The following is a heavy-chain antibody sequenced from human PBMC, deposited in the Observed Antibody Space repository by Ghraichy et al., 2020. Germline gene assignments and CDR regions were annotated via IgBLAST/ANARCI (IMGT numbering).Heavy chain of an antibody. D-gene: IGHD1-26*01. CDR2: ISSSGSYI. V-gene: IGHV3-21*01. Sequence: GGSLRLSCAASGFTFSSYSMNWVRQAPGKGLEWVSSISSSGSYIYYADSVKGRFTISRDNAKNSLYLQMNSLRAEDTAVYYCARDWRIVGATLAFDIWGQGTMVTVSS. CDR1: GFTFSSYS. J-gene: IGHJ3*02. CDR3: ARDWRIVGATLAFDI.